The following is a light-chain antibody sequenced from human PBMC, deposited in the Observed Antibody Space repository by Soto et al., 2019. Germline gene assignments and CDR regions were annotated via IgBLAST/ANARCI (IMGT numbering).Light chain of an antibody. CDR2: EVS. CDR1: SSDVGGYNY. Sequence: QSVLTQAASVSVSPGQSITISCTGTSSDVGGYNYVSWYQQHPGKAPKLMIYEVSNRPSGVSNRFSGSKSGNPASLTISGLQAEDEADYYCASYTSSSSYVFGTGTKVTVL. CDR3: ASYTSSSSYV. V-gene: IGLV2-14*01. J-gene: IGLJ1*01.